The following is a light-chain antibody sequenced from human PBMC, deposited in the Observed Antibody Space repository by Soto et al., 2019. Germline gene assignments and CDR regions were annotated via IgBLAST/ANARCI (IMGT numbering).Light chain of an antibody. Sequence: QSALTQPASVSGSPGQSITISCTGTSSDVGAYDYVSWYQQHPGKAPKLMIYDVSNRPSGVSNRFSGSKSGNTASLTISGLQAEDETDYYCSSHTSSGTRVFRTGTKLTVL. V-gene: IGLV2-14*03. CDR1: SSDVGAYDY. CDR2: DVS. CDR3: SSHTSSGTRV. J-gene: IGLJ1*01.